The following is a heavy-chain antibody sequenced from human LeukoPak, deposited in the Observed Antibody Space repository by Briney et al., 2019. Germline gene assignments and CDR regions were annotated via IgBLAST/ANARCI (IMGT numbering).Heavy chain of an antibody. J-gene: IGHJ3*02. V-gene: IGHV3-48*01. Sequence: PGGSLRLSCAASGFTFSSYEMNWVRQAPGKGLEWVSYISSSSSTIYYADSVKGRFTISRDNAKNSLYLQMNSLRAEDTAVYYCARASAFDIWGQGTMVPVSS. CDR2: ISSSSSTI. CDR3: ARASAFDI. CDR1: GFTFSSYE.